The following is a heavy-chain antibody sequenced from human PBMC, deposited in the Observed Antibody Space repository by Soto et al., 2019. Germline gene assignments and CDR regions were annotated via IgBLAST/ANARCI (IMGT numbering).Heavy chain of an antibody. CDR1: GFSFSTYG. J-gene: IGHJ4*02. Sequence: PGGSLRLSCAASGFSFSTYGMQWVRQAPGKGLGWVAEIWYDGSNDFYSDSVKGRFTISRDNAKNTLFLQMNSLRAEDTAMYYCGRGYNYADYWGQGTQVTVSS. CDR2: IWYDGSND. D-gene: IGHD5-18*01. CDR3: GRGYNYADY. V-gene: IGHV3-33*01.